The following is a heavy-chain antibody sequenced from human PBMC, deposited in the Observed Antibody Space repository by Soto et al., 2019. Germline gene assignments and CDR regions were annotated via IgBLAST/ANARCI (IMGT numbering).Heavy chain of an antibody. CDR1: GFTFTRYR. CDR3: ARESEDLTSNFDY. V-gene: IGHV3-21*06. Sequence: PGGSLRLSCAASGFTFTRYRMNRVRQAPGKGLEWVSSISSTTNYIYYGDSMKGRFTIPRDNAKNSLYLEMNSLRAEDTAVYYCARESEDLTSNFDYWGHGTLVTGSS. CDR2: ISSTTNYI. J-gene: IGHJ4*01.